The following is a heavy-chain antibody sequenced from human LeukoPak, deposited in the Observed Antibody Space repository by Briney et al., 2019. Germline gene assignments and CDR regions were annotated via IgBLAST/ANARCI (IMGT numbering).Heavy chain of an antibody. CDR2: IKSKTDGGTR. V-gene: IGHV3-15*01. J-gene: IGHJ4*02. CDR3: AKVGGYYYDY. CDR1: GLTFSNAW. Sequence: TTGGSLRLSCEASGLTFSNAWMTWVSQAPGKGLEWVGRIKSKTDGGTRDYAAPVKGRFTISRDDSKNTAYLQMNSLKTEDTAVYYCAKVGGYYYDYWGQGTLVTVSS. D-gene: IGHD3-22*01.